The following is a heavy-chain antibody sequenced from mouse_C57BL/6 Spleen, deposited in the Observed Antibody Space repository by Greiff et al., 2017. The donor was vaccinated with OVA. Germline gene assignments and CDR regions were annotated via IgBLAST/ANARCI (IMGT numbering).Heavy chain of an antibody. V-gene: IGHV1-42*01. J-gene: IGHJ3*01. CDR2: INPSTGGT. CDR1: GYSFTGYY. CDR3: ASRGELGSWFAY. Sequence: EVQLQESGPELVKPGASVKISCKASGYSFTGYYMNWVKQSPEKSLEWIGEINPSTGGTTYNQKFKAKATLTVDKSSSTAYMQLKSLTSEDSAVYYCASRGELGSWFAYWGQGTLVTVSA. D-gene: IGHD4-1*01.